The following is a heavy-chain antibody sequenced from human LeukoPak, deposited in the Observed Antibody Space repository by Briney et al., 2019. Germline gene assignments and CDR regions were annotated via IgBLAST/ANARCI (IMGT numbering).Heavy chain of an antibody. CDR3: ARRITDSSAYFLGAFDI. D-gene: IGHD3-22*01. Sequence: SVKVSCKASGYTFTSYGISWVRQAPGQGLEWMGGIIPIFGTANYAQKFQGRVTITTDEFTSTAYMELSSLTSEDTAVYYCARRITDSSAYFLGAFDIWGQGTMVTVSS. V-gene: IGHV1-69*05. CDR2: IIPIFGTA. CDR1: GYTFTSYG. J-gene: IGHJ3*02.